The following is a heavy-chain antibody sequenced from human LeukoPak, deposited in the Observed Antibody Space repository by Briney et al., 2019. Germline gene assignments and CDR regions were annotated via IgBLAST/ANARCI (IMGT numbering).Heavy chain of an antibody. D-gene: IGHD2-21*02. V-gene: IGHV3-23*01. Sequence: GGSLRLFCAASGFTFSSYAMNWVRQAPGKGLEWVSAISASGGSTFYADSVKGRFTISRDTSKNTLYLQMNSLRAEDTAVYYCAKGGGDWTNYYFDFWGQGTLVTVSS. CDR2: ISASGGST. CDR3: AKGGGDWTNYYFDF. CDR1: GFTFSSYA. J-gene: IGHJ4*02.